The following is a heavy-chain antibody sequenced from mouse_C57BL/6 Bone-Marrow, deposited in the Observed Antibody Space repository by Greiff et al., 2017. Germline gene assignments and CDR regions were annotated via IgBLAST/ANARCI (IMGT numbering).Heavy chain of an antibody. CDR2: IYPRSGNT. CDR3: ARAPLYYYGLY. CDR1: GYTFTSYG. D-gene: IGHD1-1*01. J-gene: IGHJ2*01. Sequence: QVQLQQSGAELARPGASVKLSCKASGYTFTSYGISWVKQRTGQGLEWIGKIYPRSGNTYYNEKFKGKATLTADKSSSTAYMELRSLTSEDSAVYFCARAPLYYYGLYWGQGTTLTVSS. V-gene: IGHV1-81*01.